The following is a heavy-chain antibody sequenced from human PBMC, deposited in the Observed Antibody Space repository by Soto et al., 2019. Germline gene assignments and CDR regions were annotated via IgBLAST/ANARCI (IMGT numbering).Heavy chain of an antibody. CDR2: IYHSGST. CDR1: GDSISSAYF. Sequence: PSETLSLTCAVSGDSISSAYFWAWIRQPPGKGLEWIGSIYHSGSTYYNPSLNSRVTISVDTSKNQFSLKLSSVTAADTAVYYCARVKGQGAAVDYWGQGTLVTVSS. V-gene: IGHV4-38-2*01. CDR3: ARVKGQGAAVDY. J-gene: IGHJ4*02. D-gene: IGHD2-15*01.